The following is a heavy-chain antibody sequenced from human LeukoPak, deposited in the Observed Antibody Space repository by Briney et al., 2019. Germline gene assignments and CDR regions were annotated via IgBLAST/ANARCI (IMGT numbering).Heavy chain of an antibody. CDR2: IYYSGST. Sequence: SETLSLTCTVSGGSISSSTYYWGWIRQPPGKGLEWIGSIYYSGSTYYNPSLKSRVTISVDTSKNQFSLKVSSVTAADTAVYYCARQDQLLCFDPWGQGTLVTVSS. V-gene: IGHV4-39*01. CDR3: ARQDQLLCFDP. J-gene: IGHJ5*02. D-gene: IGHD2-2*01. CDR1: GGSISSSTYY.